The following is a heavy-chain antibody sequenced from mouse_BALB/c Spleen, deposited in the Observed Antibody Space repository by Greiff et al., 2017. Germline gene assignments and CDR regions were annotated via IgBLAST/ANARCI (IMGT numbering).Heavy chain of an antibody. CDR3: ASYYYGSSVYY. V-gene: IGHV1S81*02. CDR2: INPSNVRT. J-gene: IGHJ2*01. Sequence: QVQLQQPGAELVKPGASVKLSCKASGYTFTSYWMHWVKQRPGQGLEWIGEINPSNVRTNYNEKFKSKATLTVDKSSSTAYMQLSSLTSEDSAVYYCASYYYGSSVYYWGQGTTLTVSS. D-gene: IGHD1-1*01. CDR1: GYTFTSYW.